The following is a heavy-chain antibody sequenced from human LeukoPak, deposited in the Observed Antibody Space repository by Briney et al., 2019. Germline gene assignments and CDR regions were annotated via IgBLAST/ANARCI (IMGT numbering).Heavy chain of an antibody. J-gene: IGHJ3*02. D-gene: IGHD2-2*01. CDR2: FDPEDGET. CDR3: ARGLSRPAAVLDAFDI. Sequence: GASVKVSCKVSGYTLTELSMHWVRQAPGKGLEWMGGFDPEDGETIYAQKFQGRVTMTEDTSTDTAYMELSSLRSEDTAVYYCARGLSRPAAVLDAFDIWGQGTMVTVSS. V-gene: IGHV1-24*01. CDR1: GYTLTELS.